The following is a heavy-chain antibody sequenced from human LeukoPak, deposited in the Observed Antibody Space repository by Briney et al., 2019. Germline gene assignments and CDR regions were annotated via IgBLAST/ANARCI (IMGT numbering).Heavy chain of an antibody. CDR1: GYTFTTFP. V-gene: IGHV7-4-1*02. Sequence: ASVKVSCKPSGYTFTTFPINWVRQAPGQGLEWMGWINTTTGNPTYAQGLTGQFVFSLDTSVSTAYLQITNLKTEDIGVYYCARGHDTTGYFAYWGQGSLVTVPS. J-gene: IGHJ4*02. CDR2: INTTTGNP. D-gene: IGHD3-9*01. CDR3: ARGHDTTGYFAY.